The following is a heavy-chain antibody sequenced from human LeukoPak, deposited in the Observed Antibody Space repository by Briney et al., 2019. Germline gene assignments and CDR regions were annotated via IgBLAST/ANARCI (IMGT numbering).Heavy chain of an antibody. D-gene: IGHD6-13*01. CDR2: ICSGGST. Sequence: GGSLRLSGAASGFTVSSNYMSWVRQAPGKGLEWVSVICSGGSTYHADSVKGRFTISRDNFKNTLYLQMNSLRAEDTAVYYCARDPSSRGRWGKGTLVTVSS. CDR3: ARDPSSRGR. J-gene: IGHJ4*02. V-gene: IGHV3-53*01. CDR1: GFTVSSNY.